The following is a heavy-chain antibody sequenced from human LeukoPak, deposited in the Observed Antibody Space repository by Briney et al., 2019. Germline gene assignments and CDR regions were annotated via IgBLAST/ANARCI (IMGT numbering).Heavy chain of an antibody. CDR2: TSGSGDNT. V-gene: IGHV3-23*01. D-gene: IGHD5-18*01. CDR3: AKTVGNSYGYPPKYYYYYLDV. CDR1: GFTFSSYA. J-gene: IGHJ6*03. Sequence: PGGSLRLSCAASGFTFSSYAMSWVRQAPGKGLEWVSGTSGSGDNTHYADSVKGRFTISRDNFKNTLYLQINSLRVEDTAVYYCAKTVGNSYGYPPKYYYYYLDVWGKGTTVTVSS.